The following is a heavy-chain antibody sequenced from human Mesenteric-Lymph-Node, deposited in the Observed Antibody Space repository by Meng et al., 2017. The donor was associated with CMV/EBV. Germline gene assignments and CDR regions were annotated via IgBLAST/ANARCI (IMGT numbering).Heavy chain of an antibody. Sequence: SETLSLTCTVSGGSVNSGSYYWSWIRQPPGKGLEWIGYIYYSGSANYNPSLKSRASISIDTSTKQFSLKLSSVTAADTAVYYCARDVGAGLVPGAIFMDLWGQGTTVTVSS. CDR2: IYYSGSA. CDR1: GGSVNSGSYY. V-gene: IGHV4-61*01. CDR3: ARDVGAGLVPGAIFMDL. D-gene: IGHD2-2*01. J-gene: IGHJ6*02.